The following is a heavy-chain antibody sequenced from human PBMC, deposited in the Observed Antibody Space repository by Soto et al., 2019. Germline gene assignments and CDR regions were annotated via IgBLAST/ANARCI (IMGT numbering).Heavy chain of an antibody. D-gene: IGHD5-18*01. CDR2: IYYSGST. J-gene: IGHJ4*02. V-gene: IGHV4-31*03. CDR1: GGSISSGGYY. Sequence: SETLSLTCTVSGGSISSGGYYWSWIRQHPGKGLEWIGYIYYSGSTYYNPSLKSRVTISVDTSKNQFSLKLSSVTAADTAVYYCAREVQLWFNPYFDYWGQATLVTVSS. CDR3: AREVQLWFNPYFDY.